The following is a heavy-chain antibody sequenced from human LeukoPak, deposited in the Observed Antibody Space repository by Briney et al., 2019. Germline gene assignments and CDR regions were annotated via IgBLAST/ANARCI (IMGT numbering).Heavy chain of an antibody. CDR1: GYTFTSYY. V-gene: IGHV1-46*01. J-gene: IGHJ4*02. Sequence: GASVKVSCKASGYTFTSYYMHWVRQAPGQGLEWMGIINPSGGSTSYAQKFQGRVTMTRDTSTSTVYMELSSLRSEDTAVYYCASIVVVAATQDAFDYWGQGTLVTVSP. CDR2: INPSGGST. D-gene: IGHD2-15*01. CDR3: ASIVVVAATQDAFDY.